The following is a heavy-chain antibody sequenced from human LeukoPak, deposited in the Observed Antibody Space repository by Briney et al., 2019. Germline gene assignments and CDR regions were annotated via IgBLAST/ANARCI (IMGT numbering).Heavy chain of an antibody. D-gene: IGHD1-26*01. V-gene: IGHV1-18*01. Sequence: ASVKVSCKASGYTFTSYGISWLRQAPGQGLEWMGWISAYNGNTNYAQKLQGRVTMTTDTSTSTAYMELRSLRSDDTAVYYCARDRGGYGLYWYFDLWGRGTLVTVSS. CDR2: ISAYNGNT. CDR1: GYTFTSYG. J-gene: IGHJ2*01. CDR3: ARDRGGYGLYWYFDL.